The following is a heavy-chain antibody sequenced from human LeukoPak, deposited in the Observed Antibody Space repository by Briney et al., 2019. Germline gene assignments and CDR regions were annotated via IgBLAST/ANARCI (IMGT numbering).Heavy chain of an antibody. D-gene: IGHD3-3*01. CDR3: ARDFGFWSGYSSFDY. V-gene: IGHV4-38-2*02. CDR2: IYHSGST. CDR1: GYSISSGYY. J-gene: IGHJ4*02. Sequence: SETLSLTCTVSGYSISSGYYWGWIRQPPGRGLEWIGSIYHSGSTYYNPSLKSRVTISVDTSKNQFSLKLSSVTAADTAVYYCARDFGFWSGYSSFDYWGQGTLVTVSS.